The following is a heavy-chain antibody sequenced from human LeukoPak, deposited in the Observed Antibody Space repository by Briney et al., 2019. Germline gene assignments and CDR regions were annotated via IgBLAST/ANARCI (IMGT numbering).Heavy chain of an antibody. V-gene: IGHV3-43D*03. CDR3: AKDRRVSYYYYYYMDV. CDR1: GFTFDDYA. CDR2: ISWDGGST. Sequence: GGSLRLSCAASGFTFDDYAMHWVRQAPGKGLEWVSLISWDGGSTYYADSVKGRFTISRDNSKNSLYLQMNSLRAEDTALYYCAKDRRVSYYYYYYMDVWGKGTTVTVSS. J-gene: IGHJ6*03.